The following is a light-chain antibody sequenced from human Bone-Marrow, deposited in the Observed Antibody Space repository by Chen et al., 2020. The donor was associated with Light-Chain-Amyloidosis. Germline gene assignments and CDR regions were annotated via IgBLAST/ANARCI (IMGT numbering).Light chain of an antibody. J-gene: IGLJ2*01. V-gene: IGLV3-25*03. Sequence: SYELTQPPSVSVSPGQTARITCSGDDLPTKYAYWYQQKPGQDPVLVIHRDTERPSGISERFSGSSSGTTATLTISGVQAEDDADYHCQAADSSGTYEGIFGGGTKLTVL. CDR2: RDT. CDR3: QAADSSGTYEGI. CDR1: DLPTKY.